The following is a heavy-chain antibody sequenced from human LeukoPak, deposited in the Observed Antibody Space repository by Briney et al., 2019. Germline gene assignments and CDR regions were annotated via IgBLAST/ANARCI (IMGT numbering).Heavy chain of an antibody. V-gene: IGHV3-21*01. CDR1: GFTVSSNY. D-gene: IGHD6-19*01. CDR2: ISSSSSYI. Sequence: GGSLRLSCAVSGFTVSSNYMSWVRQAPGKGLEWVSSISSSSSYIYYADSVKGRFTISRDNAKNSLYLQMNSLRAEDTAVYYCARVAVAADYWGQGTLVTVSS. CDR3: ARVAVAADY. J-gene: IGHJ4*02.